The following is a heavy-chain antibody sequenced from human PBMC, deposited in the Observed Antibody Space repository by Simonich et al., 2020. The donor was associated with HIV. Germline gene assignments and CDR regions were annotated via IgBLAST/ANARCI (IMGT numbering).Heavy chain of an antibody. D-gene: IGHD6-13*01. CDR2: IWYEGNNK. J-gene: IGHJ4*02. CDR1: GFTFSSYG. V-gene: IGHV3-33*01. CDR3: ARVPSWQQLDPFDY. Sequence: QVQLVESGGGVVQPGRSLRLSCAASGFTFSSYGMHWVSQAPGKGLEWVAGIWYEGNNKYYADSVKGRFTISRDNSTNTLYLQMNSLRAEDTAVYYCARVPSWQQLDPFDYWGQGTLVTVSS.